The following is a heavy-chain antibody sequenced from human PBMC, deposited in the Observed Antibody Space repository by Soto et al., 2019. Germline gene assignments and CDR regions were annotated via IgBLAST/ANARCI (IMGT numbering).Heavy chain of an antibody. J-gene: IGHJ4*02. Sequence: GGSLRLSCAASGFTFSSYAMSWVRQAPGKGLEWVSAISGSGGSTYYADSVKGRFTIPRDNSKNTLYLQMNSLRAEDTAVYYCAKETFDYYDSSGFDYWGQGTLVTVSS. CDR3: AKETFDYYDSSGFDY. D-gene: IGHD3-22*01. V-gene: IGHV3-23*01. CDR1: GFTFSSYA. CDR2: ISGSGGST.